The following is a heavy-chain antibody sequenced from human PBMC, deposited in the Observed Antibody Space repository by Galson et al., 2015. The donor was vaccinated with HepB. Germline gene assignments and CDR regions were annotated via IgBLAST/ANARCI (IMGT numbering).Heavy chain of an antibody. CDR2: FSGSGDST. CDR1: GFTFSTYA. D-gene: IGHD3-10*01. V-gene: IGHV3-23*01. Sequence: SLRLSCAASGFTFSTYAMSWVRQAPGKGLEWVSVFSGSGDSTYYADSVMGRFTISRDNSKNTLYLQMNSLRAEDTAVYYCARDQRRPRITMVNYYFDYWGQGTLVTVSS. J-gene: IGHJ4*02. CDR3: ARDQRRPRITMVNYYFDY.